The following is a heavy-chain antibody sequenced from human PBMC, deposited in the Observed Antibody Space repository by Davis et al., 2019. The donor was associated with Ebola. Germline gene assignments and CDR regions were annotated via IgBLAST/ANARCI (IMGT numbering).Heavy chain of an antibody. D-gene: IGHD2-15*01. CDR2: ISSTSNYI. V-gene: IGHV3-21*01. Sequence: GESLKISCAASGFSFSSYSMNWVRQAQGKGLEWVSSISSTSNYIYYADSLKGRFTISRDNAKNSLYLQMNSLRAEDTAVYYCARCSGGTSWDYYYGMDVWGQGTTVTVSS. CDR1: GFSFSSYS. J-gene: IGHJ6*02. CDR3: ARCSGGTSWDYYYGMDV.